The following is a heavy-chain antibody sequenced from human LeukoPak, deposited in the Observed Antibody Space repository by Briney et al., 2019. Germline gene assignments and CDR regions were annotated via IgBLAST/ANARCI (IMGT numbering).Heavy chain of an antibody. V-gene: IGHV4-39*01. Sequence: SETLSLTCSVSGGSFSGGIYYWGWVRQPPGKGLEWIGNINYRGNTVYNPSLESRVSMSVDTSRSQFSLRLRSVTAADTSVYYCARRRAAAGPFDYWGQGTRVTVSS. CDR1: GGSFSGGIYY. CDR2: INYRGNT. J-gene: IGHJ4*02. CDR3: ARRRAAAGPFDY. D-gene: IGHD6-13*01.